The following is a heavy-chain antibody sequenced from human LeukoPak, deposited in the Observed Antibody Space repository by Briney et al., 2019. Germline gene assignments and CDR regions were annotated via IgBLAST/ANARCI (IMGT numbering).Heavy chain of an antibody. J-gene: IGHJ4*02. CDR2: IYTDGST. V-gene: IGHV3-66*01. D-gene: IGHD3-10*01. CDR1: GFTVSGNY. CDR3: GRDRAMYYYATNGY. Sequence: GGSLRLSCVASGFTVSGNYMNWVRQAPGKGLEWVPVIYTDGSTYYADSVKGRFTISRDNSKNTLYLQMNSLRVEDTAVYYCGRDRAMYYYATNGYWGQGTLVTVSS.